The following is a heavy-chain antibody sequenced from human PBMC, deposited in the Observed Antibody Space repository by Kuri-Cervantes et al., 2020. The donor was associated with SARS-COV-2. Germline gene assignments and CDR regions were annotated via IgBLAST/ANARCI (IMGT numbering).Heavy chain of an antibody. D-gene: IGHD2-2*01. J-gene: IGHJ4*02. CDR2: INPNSGGT. V-gene: IGHV1-2*02. CDR1: GYTFTGYY. Sequence: ASVKDSCQASGYTFTGYYMHWVRQAPGQGLEWLGWINPNSGGTNYAQKFQGRVNMTRDTSISTAYMELSRLRSDDTAVYYCARGGEIVVVPADIPEGGGFDYWGQGTLVTVSS. CDR3: ARGGEIVVVPADIPEGGGFDY.